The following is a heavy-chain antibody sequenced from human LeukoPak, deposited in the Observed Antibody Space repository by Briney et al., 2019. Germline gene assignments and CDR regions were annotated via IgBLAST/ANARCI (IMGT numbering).Heavy chain of an antibody. D-gene: IGHD1-26*01. CDR1: GFPFSTEG. CDR2: IGGSGDST. V-gene: IGHV3-23*01. CDR3: ARGGGGRYYDY. Sequence: GGSLRLSCAASGFPFSTEGMSWVRQAPGKGLEWVSAIGGSGDSTYSADSVKGRFTISRDNSKNTMYLQMNSLGAEDTAIYYCARGGGGRYYDYGGQGTLVTVSS. J-gene: IGHJ4*02.